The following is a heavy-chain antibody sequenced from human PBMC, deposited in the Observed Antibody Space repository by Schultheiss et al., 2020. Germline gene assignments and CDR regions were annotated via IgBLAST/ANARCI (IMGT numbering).Heavy chain of an antibody. CDR2: IYSGGST. J-gene: IGHJ6*02. D-gene: IGHD6-6*01. Sequence: GGSLRLSCAASGFTFSSYAMSWVRQAPGKGLEWVSVIYSGGSTYYADSVKGRFTISRDNSKNTLYLQMNSLKTEDTAVYYCTTDSYSSTFYYYYGMDVWGQGTTVTVSS. V-gene: IGHV3-23*03. CDR1: GFTFSSYA. CDR3: TTDSYSSTFYYYYGMDV.